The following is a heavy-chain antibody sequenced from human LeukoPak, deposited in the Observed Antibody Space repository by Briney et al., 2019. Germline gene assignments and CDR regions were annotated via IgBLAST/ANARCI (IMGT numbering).Heavy chain of an antibody. CDR1: GVSFSDYY. V-gene: IGHV4-34*01. Sequence: PSETLSLTCGVVGVSFSDYYWTWIRQPPGKGLEWIGEINHIGSTIYNPSLESRVSMSVDSSTRQFSLNVTSVTAADTAVYYCARGGRFPDLSRAYYFDSWGLGTPVTVSS. D-gene: IGHD3-3*01. CDR3: ARGGRFPDLSRAYYFDS. J-gene: IGHJ4*02. CDR2: INHIGST.